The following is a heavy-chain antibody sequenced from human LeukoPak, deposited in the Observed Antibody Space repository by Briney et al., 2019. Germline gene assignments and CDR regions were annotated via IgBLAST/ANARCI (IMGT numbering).Heavy chain of an antibody. J-gene: IGHJ4*02. V-gene: IGHV4-39*07. Sequence: TPSETLSLTCTVSGGSISSSGYYWGWIRQPPGKGLEWIGSIYYSGSTYYNPSLKSRVTISVDTSKNQFSLKLSSVTAADTAVYYCARVGGDDILTGYGYWGQGTLVTVSS. CDR2: IYYSGST. CDR3: ARVGGDDILTGYGY. CDR1: GGSISSSGYY. D-gene: IGHD3-9*01.